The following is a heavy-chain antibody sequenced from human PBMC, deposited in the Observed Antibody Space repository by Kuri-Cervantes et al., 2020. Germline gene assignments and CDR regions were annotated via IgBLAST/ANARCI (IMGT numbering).Heavy chain of an antibody. CDR3: AAGGIAARYYYYYMDV. Sequence: SETLSLTCTVSGGFISSYYWSWIRQPPGKGLEWIGYIYYSGSTNYNPSLKSRVTISVDTSKNQFSLKLSSVTAADTAVYYCAAGGIAARYYYYYMDVWGKGTTVTVSS. V-gene: IGHV4-59*01. CDR1: GGFISSYY. J-gene: IGHJ6*03. CDR2: IYYSGST. D-gene: IGHD6-6*01.